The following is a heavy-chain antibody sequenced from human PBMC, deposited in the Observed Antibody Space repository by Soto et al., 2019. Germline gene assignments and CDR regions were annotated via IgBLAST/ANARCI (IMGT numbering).Heavy chain of an antibody. CDR3: ARGSHCSGGSCYPDMNWFDP. Sequence: ASVKVSCKASGYTFTSYGISWVRQAPGQGLEWMGWISAYNGNTNYAQKLQGRVTMTTDTSTSIAYMELRSLRSDDTAVYYCARGSHCSGGSCYPDMNWFDPWGQGTLVTVSS. CDR2: ISAYNGNT. D-gene: IGHD2-15*01. V-gene: IGHV1-18*01. J-gene: IGHJ5*02. CDR1: GYTFTSYG.